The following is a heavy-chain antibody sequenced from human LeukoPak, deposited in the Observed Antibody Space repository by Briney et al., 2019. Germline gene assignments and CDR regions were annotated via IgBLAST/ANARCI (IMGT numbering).Heavy chain of an antibody. J-gene: IGHJ4*02. V-gene: IGHV3-30*18. D-gene: IGHD5-18*01. CDR2: ISYDGSNK. CDR3: AKAYTAMSY. CDR1: GFTFSSYG. Sequence: GGSLRLSCAASGFTFSSYGMHWVRQAPGKGLEWVAVISYDGSNKYYADSVKGRFTISRDNSKNTLCLQMNSLRAEDTAVYYCAKAYTAMSYWGQGTLVTVSS.